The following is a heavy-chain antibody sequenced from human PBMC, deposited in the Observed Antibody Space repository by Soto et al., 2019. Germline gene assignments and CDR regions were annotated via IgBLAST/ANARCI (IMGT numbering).Heavy chain of an antibody. CDR2: INSDGSAT. CDR3: TRDKKRDYYFDF. V-gene: IGHV3-74*01. J-gene: IGHJ4*02. D-gene: IGHD6-25*01. CDR1: GFTFSNYW. Sequence: LRLSCAASGFTFSNYWMHWVRQVPGKGLVWVSRINSDGSATTYADSVKGRFTISRDNAKNTLYLRMNSLRAEDTAVYFCTRDKKRDYYFDFWGLGALVTVSS.